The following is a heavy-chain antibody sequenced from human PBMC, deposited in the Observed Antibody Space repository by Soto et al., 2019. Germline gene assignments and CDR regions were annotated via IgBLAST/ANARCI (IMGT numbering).Heavy chain of an antibody. Sequence: SETLSLTCTVSGGSISSSSYYWGWIRQPPGKGLEWIGSIYYSGSTNYNPSLKSRVTISVDTSKNQFSLKLSSVTAADTAVYYCARDNGYYGSGSYCMDVWGQGTTVPVSS. CDR2: IYYSGST. CDR3: ARDNGYYGSGSYCMDV. V-gene: IGHV4-39*07. J-gene: IGHJ6*02. CDR1: GGSISSSSYY. D-gene: IGHD3-10*01.